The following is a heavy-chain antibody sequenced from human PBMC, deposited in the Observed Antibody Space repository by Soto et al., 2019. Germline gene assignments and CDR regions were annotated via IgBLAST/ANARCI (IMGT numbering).Heavy chain of an antibody. CDR3: ARDGDGSSWPFDY. J-gene: IGHJ4*02. CDR2: ISSSSSTI. D-gene: IGHD6-13*01. Sequence: GGSMRLSCAASGFTFSYYNMDWVRQAPARGLEWVSYISSSSSTIYYADSVKGRFTISRDNASNSLYLQMNSLRAEDTAVYYCARDGDGSSWPFDYWGQGTLVTVSS. V-gene: IGHV3-48*01. CDR1: GFTFSYYN.